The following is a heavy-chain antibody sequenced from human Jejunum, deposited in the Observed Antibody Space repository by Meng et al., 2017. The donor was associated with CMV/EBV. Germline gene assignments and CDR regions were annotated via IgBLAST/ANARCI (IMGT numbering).Heavy chain of an antibody. CDR3: ARAGSYRFDY. Sequence: VEGAGGEVQAGGSLRLSCAASEFSFSTYDMQWGRQAPGKGLEWVPFIRNDGSNEYYADSLKGRFTISRDNSKNTLYLQMNSLTAEDTAVYYCARAGSYRFDYWGHGTLVTVSS. D-gene: IGHD3-10*01. CDR2: IRNDGSNE. V-gene: IGHV3-30*02. CDR1: EFSFSTYD. J-gene: IGHJ4*01.